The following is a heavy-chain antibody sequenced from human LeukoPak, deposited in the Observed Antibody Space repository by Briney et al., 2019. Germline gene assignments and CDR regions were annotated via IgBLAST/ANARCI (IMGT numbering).Heavy chain of an antibody. CDR3: ARVSLVRGAPDYYFDY. D-gene: IGHD3-10*01. Sequence: SETLSLTCSVSGGSISSSYWSWIRQPAGQGLEWIGRIYPSGSTNYNPSLKSRVTMSVDTSKNQFSLKLSSVTAADTAVYYCARVSLVRGAPDYYFDYWGQGTLVTVSS. CDR1: GGSISSSY. CDR2: IYPSGST. J-gene: IGHJ4*02. V-gene: IGHV4-4*07.